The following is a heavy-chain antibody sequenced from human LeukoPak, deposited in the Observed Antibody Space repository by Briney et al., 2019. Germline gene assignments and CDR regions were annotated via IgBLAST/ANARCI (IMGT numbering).Heavy chain of an antibody. Sequence: SETLPLTCAVYGGSFSGYYWSWIRQPPGKGLEWIGEINHSGSTNYNPSLKSRVTISVDTSKNQFSLKLSSVTAADTAVYYCAREGYSSSWYNSYYYYYYMDVWGKGTTVTVSS. V-gene: IGHV4-34*01. CDR2: INHSGST. CDR1: GGSFSGYY. D-gene: IGHD6-13*01. J-gene: IGHJ6*03. CDR3: AREGYSSSWYNSYYYYYYMDV.